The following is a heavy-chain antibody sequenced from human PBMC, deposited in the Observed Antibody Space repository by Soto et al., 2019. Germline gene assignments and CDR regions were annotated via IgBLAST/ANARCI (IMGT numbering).Heavy chain of an antibody. D-gene: IGHD5-12*01. CDR3: ARASPSPHRLVASYYGMDV. Sequence: GGSLRLSCAASGFTFSSYDMHWVRQATGKGLEWVSAIGTAGDTYYPGSVKGRFTISRENAKNSLYLQMNSLRAEDTAVYYCARASPSPHRLVASYYGMDVWGQGTTVTVSS. J-gene: IGHJ6*02. V-gene: IGHV3-13*01. CDR1: GFTFSSYD. CDR2: IGTAGDT.